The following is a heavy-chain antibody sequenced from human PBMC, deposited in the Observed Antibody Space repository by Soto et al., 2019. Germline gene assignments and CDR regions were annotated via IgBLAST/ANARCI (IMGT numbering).Heavy chain of an antibody. CDR1: GYSFTSYW. Sequence: GESLKISCKGSGYSFTSYWIGWVRQMPGKGLEWMGIIYPGDSDTRYGPSFQGQVTISADKSISTAYLQWSSLKASDTAMYYCARFPYYYGSGSSTHYYYYGMDVWGQGTTVTVSS. CDR2: IYPGDSDT. V-gene: IGHV5-51*01. J-gene: IGHJ6*02. D-gene: IGHD3-10*01. CDR3: ARFPYYYGSGSSTHYYYYGMDV.